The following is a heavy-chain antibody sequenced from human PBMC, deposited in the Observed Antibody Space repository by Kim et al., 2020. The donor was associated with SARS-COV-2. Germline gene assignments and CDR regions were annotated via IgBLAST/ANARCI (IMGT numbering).Heavy chain of an antibody. J-gene: IGHJ4*02. CDR3: ARDRGSDRATITWELDY. D-gene: IGHD5-12*01. CDR1: GYTFTSYY. V-gene: IGHV1-46*01. CDR2: INPSGGST. Sequence: ASVKVSCKASGYTFTSYYMHWVRQAPGQGLEWMGIINPSGGSTSYAQKFQGRVTMTRDTSTSTVYMELSSLRSEDTAVYYCARDRGSDRATITWELDYWGQGTLVTVPS.